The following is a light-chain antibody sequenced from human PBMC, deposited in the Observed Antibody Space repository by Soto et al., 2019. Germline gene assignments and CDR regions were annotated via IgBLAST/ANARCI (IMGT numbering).Light chain of an antibody. CDR2: DES. J-gene: IGKJ4*01. CDR3: QQYDNWPLT. CDR1: NSVNSN. Sequence: EVVMRQSPATLSLSPGERTTLSSIASNSVNSNLAWYQQKSGQAPRLLIYDESTRATGVQVRFGGSGSGTEFTLTFSSLQSEDFAVYCCQQYDNWPLTCGGGTKVDIK. V-gene: IGKV3-15*01.